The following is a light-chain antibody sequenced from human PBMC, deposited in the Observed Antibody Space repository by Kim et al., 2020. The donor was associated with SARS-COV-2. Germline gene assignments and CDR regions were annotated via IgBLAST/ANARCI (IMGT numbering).Light chain of an antibody. CDR1: QDISTY. Sequence: DIQMTQSPSSLSASVGDRVTITCRASQDISTYLAWYQQKPGNSPNLLIYAASTLHSGVPSRFSGSGSGTDFTLTISDLPPEDVATLDRKQYDGEPRTFGGGNKVDIK. CDR2: AAS. J-gene: IGKJ4*01. CDR3: KQYDGEPRT. V-gene: IGKV1-27*01.